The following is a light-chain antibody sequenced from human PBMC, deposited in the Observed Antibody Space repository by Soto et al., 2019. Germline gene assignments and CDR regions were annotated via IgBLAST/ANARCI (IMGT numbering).Light chain of an antibody. CDR1: QSVNSAY. Sequence: EIVLTQSPGTLSLSPRERATLSCRASQSVNSAYLAWYQQKPGQAPRLLIYGASNRATGIPDRFSGSGSGTDFTLTISRLEPEDFAVYYCQQYGNSPTFGGGTKV. J-gene: IGKJ4*01. CDR3: QQYGNSPT. V-gene: IGKV3-20*01. CDR2: GAS.